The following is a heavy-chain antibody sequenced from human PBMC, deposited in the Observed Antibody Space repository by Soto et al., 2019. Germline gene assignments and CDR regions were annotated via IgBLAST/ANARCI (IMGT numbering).Heavy chain of an antibody. CDR3: ATWQRLGYCSGGSCSGWFDP. D-gene: IGHD2-15*01. Sequence: ASVKVSFKVSGYTLTELSMHWVRQAPGKGLEWMGGFDPEDGETIYAQKFQGRVTMTEDTSTDTAYMELSSLRSEDTAVYYCATWQRLGYCSGGSCSGWFDPWGQGTLVTVSS. CDR2: FDPEDGET. CDR1: GYTLTELS. J-gene: IGHJ5*02. V-gene: IGHV1-24*01.